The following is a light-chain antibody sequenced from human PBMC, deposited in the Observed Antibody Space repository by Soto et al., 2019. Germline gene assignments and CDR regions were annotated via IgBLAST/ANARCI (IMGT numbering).Light chain of an antibody. V-gene: IGKV1-9*01. Sequence: DIQLTQSPSFLSASVGDRGTITCRASQGISSYLAWYQQKPGKAPKLLIYAASTLQSGVPSRFSGSGSGTEFTLTIISLQPEDFATYYCQQLNSYPLTFGGGTKVEIK. CDR2: AAS. CDR1: QGISSY. J-gene: IGKJ4*01. CDR3: QQLNSYPLT.